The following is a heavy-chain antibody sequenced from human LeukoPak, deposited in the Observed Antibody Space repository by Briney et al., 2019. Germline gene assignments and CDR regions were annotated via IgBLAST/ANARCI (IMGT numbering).Heavy chain of an antibody. CDR2: INPNNGDT. D-gene: IGHD3-3*01. Sequence: ASVTVSFTSSGYSFPVYDIHWVRQAPGQGIEWMGWINPNNGDTNYSQKFQGRVTMTRHTSVSTAFMELSTLKSDDAAVYYCARGIPSFSLFGMVIYWGQGTLLTVSS. CDR3: ARGIPSFSLFGMVIY. CDR1: GYSFPVYD. J-gene: IGHJ4*02. V-gene: IGHV1-2*02.